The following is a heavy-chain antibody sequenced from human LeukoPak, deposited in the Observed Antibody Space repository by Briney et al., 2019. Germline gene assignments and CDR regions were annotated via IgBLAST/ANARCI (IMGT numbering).Heavy chain of an antibody. CDR2: ITTSGGTK. Sequence: GGSLRLSCAASGFIFSNYEFNWVRQAPGKGLECVSYITTSGGTKYYADSVKGRFTISRDNAKNSVYLQMDSLRAEDTAVYYCARPSGSYWYFDLWGRGTLVTVSS. J-gene: IGHJ2*01. CDR1: GFIFSNYE. D-gene: IGHD1-26*01. CDR3: ARPSGSYWYFDL. V-gene: IGHV3-48*03.